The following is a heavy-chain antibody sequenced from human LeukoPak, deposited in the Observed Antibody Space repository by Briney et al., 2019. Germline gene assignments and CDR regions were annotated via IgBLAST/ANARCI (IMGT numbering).Heavy chain of an antibody. V-gene: IGHV4-39*07. J-gene: IGHJ4*02. D-gene: IGHD5-12*01. Sequence: SEILSLTCTVSGGSISSSSSYWDWIRQSPGKGLEWIASIHYSGSSYYNPSLKSRVTISVDTSKNQFSLKLSSVTAADTAMYYCARSGRGTYYYFDLWGQGTLVTVSS. CDR1: GGSISSSSSY. CDR3: ARSGRGTYYYFDL. CDR2: IHYSGSS.